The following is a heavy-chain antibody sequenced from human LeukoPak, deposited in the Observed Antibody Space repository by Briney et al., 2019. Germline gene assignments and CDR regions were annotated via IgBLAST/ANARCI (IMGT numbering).Heavy chain of an antibody. V-gene: IGHV1-2*06. J-gene: IGHJ4*02. Sequence: ASVKVSCKASGYTFTGYYMHWVRQAPGQGLEWMGRINPNSGGTNYAQKFQGRVTMTRDTSISTVYMELCRLRSVDTAMYYCARDYGGSYEYYFDYWGQGTLVTVSS. D-gene: IGHD1-26*01. CDR1: GYTFTGYY. CDR2: INPNSGGT. CDR3: ARDYGGSYEYYFDY.